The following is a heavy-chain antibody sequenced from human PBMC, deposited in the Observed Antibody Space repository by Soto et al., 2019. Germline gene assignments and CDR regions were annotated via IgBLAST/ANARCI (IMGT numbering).Heavy chain of an antibody. D-gene: IGHD2-21*02. J-gene: IGHJ5*02. CDR3: ARESGDWHFNWFDP. V-gene: IGHV3-74*01. CDR2: ITIDGKSK. CDR1: GFHFSNHW. Sequence: SGGSLRLSCAASGFHFSNHWMHWVRQRPAEGLVWVSRITIDGKSKAYAESVKGRFAISRDNAKNTLYLQMNGLTAEDTAVYYCARESGDWHFNWFDPWGQGTLVPVSS.